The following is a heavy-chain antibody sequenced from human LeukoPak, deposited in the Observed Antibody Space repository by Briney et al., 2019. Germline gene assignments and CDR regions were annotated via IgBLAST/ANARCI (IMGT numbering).Heavy chain of an antibody. CDR2: IKQDGSEK. CDR3: ARDPYNTGGYAAFDI. V-gene: IGHV3-7*01. Sequence: QPGGSLIPSCAASGFTFSSNWMTWVRQAPGKGLEWVANIKQDGSEKQYVDSVKGRFTISRDNAKNSLYLQMNSLRVEDTAVYYCARDPYNTGGYAAFDIWGQGTMVTVSS. CDR1: GFTFSSNW. D-gene: IGHD3-22*01. J-gene: IGHJ3*02.